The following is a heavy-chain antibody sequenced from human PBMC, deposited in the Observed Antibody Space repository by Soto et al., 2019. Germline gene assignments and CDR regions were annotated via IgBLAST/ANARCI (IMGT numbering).Heavy chain of an antibody. CDR1: GGTFSSYA. V-gene: IGHV1-69*13. J-gene: IGHJ4*02. CDR3: AGLYYYDSSGYYGCFGY. Sequence: SVKVSCKASGGTFSSYAISGVRQAPGQGLEWMGGIIPIFGTANYAQKFQGRVTITADESTSTAYMELSSLRSEDTAVYYCAGLYYYDSSGYYGCFGYWGQGTLVTSPQ. D-gene: IGHD3-22*01. CDR2: IIPIFGTA.